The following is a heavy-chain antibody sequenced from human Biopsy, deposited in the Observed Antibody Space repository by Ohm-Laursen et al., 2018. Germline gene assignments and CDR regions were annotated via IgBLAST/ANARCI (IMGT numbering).Heavy chain of an antibody. CDR3: ARGRGYYSDRTVPGYFDL. D-gene: IGHD3-22*01. J-gene: IGHJ2*01. CDR1: GDSISSYY. CDR2: VYNTGST. Sequence: SETLSLTCTVSGDSISSYYWSWIRQPPGKGLEWIGYVYNTGSTDYNPSLQSRVTISVDTSKNHFSLRLRSVTPADTAIYCARGRGYYSDRTVPGYFDLWGRGTLVTVSS. V-gene: IGHV4-59*01.